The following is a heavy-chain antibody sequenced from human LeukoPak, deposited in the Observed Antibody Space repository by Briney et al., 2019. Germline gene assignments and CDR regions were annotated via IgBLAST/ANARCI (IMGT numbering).Heavy chain of an antibody. V-gene: IGHV4-39*07. D-gene: IGHD5-18*01. J-gene: IGHJ2*01. CDR3: ARKTRDTGWYFDL. CDR1: GGSISGSTLY. CDR2: IHYTGTT. Sequence: SETLSLTCTVSGGSISGSTLYWAWIRQPPGTGVEWIGNIHYTGTTYYDPSFKSRVTISVDTSKNQFSLKLSSVTAADTAVYYCARKTRDTGWYFDLWGRGTLVTVSS.